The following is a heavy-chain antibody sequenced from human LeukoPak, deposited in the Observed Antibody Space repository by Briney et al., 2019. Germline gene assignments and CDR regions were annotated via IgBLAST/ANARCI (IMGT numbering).Heavy chain of an antibody. CDR3: ARVKRDYYDSSLGWFDP. D-gene: IGHD3-22*01. Sequence: ASVKVSCKASGYTFTSYGISWVREAPGQGLEWMGWISAYNGNTNYAQELQGRVTMTTDTSTSTAYMELRSLRSDDTAVYYCARVKRDYYDSSLGWFDPWGQGTLVTVSS. V-gene: IGHV1-18*01. CDR2: ISAYNGNT. CDR1: GYTFTSYG. J-gene: IGHJ5*02.